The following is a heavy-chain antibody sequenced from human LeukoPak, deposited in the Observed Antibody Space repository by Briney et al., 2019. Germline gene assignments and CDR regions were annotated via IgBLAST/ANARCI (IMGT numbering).Heavy chain of an antibody. Sequence: PSETLSLTSADQGGSFSGYYWSLLRQPPGKGLEWIGEINHSGSTYYNPSLKSRLTISVDTSKNQFSLKLSSVTTADTAVYYCARGLRDIVLMVYAIPAFDIWGQGTMVTVSS. CDR1: GGSFSGYY. D-gene: IGHD2-8*01. CDR3: ARGLRDIVLMVYAIPAFDI. CDR2: INHSGST. V-gene: IGHV4-34*01. J-gene: IGHJ3*02.